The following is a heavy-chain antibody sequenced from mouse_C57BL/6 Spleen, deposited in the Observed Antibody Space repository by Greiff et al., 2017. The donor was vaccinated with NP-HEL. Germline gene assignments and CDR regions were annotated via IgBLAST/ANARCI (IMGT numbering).Heavy chain of an antibody. CDR3: ARYKPYYYGSSYGYFDY. Sequence: EVKLQESGPGLAKPSQTLSLPCSVTGYSITSDYWNWIRKFPGNKLEYMGYISYSGSTYYNPSLKSRISITRDTSKNQYYLQLNSVTTEDTATYYCARYKPYYYGSSYGYFDYWGQGTTLTVSS. CDR2: ISYSGST. CDR1: GYSITSDY. J-gene: IGHJ2*01. D-gene: IGHD1-1*01. V-gene: IGHV3-8*01.